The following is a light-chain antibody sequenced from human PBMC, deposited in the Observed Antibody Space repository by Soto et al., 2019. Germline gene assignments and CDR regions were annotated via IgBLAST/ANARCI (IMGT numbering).Light chain of an antibody. CDR1: SGHSSYT. CDR2: LNSDGSH. Sequence: QSVLTQSPSASASLGASVKLTCTLSSGHSSYTIAWHQQQPEKGPRYLMTLNSDGSHSKGDGIPDRFSGSSSGAERYLSISSLQSEDEADYYCQTWGTGIEVFGGGTKVTDL. CDR3: QTWGTGIEV. J-gene: IGLJ3*02. V-gene: IGLV4-69*01.